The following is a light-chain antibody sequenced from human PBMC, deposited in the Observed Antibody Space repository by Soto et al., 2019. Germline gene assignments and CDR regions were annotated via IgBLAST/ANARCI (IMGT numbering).Light chain of an antibody. J-gene: IGLJ3*02. V-gene: IGLV2-11*01. Sequence: QSVLTQPRSVSGSPGQSVTISCTGTSNDVGGYNYVSWFQQHPGKVPKLMVYDVSYRPSGVPHRFSGSKSGNTASLTISGVQADDEGDYYCCSYAGTYWVFGGGTKLTVL. CDR1: SNDVGGYNY. CDR3: CSYAGTYWV. CDR2: DVS.